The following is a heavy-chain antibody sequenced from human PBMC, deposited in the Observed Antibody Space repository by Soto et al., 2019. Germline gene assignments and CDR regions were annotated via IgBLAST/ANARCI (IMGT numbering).Heavy chain of an antibody. CDR1: GFTFSSYA. J-gene: IGHJ5*02. Sequence: PGGSLRLSCAASGFTFSSYAMSWVRQAPGKGLEWVSAISGSGGSTYYADSVKGRFTISRDNSKNTLYLQMNSLRAEDTAVYYCAKDKVRDYDILTGYSLPYNWFDPWGQGTLVTVSS. CDR3: AKDKVRDYDILTGYSLPYNWFDP. V-gene: IGHV3-23*01. D-gene: IGHD3-9*01. CDR2: ISGSGGST.